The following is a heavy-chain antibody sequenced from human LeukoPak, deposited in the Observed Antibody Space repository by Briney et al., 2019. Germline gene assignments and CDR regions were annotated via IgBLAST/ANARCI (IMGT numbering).Heavy chain of an antibody. V-gene: IGHV1-3*01. CDR3: ARGDRYDYVWGSYRSTFDY. CDR1: GYTFTSYA. Sequence: GASVKVSCKASGYTFTSYAMHWVRQAPGQRLEWMGWINAGNGNTKYSQKFQGRVTITRDTSASTAYMELSSLRSEDTAVYYCARGDRYDYVWGSYRSTFDYWGQGTLVTVSS. CDR2: INAGNGNT. D-gene: IGHD3-16*02. J-gene: IGHJ4*02.